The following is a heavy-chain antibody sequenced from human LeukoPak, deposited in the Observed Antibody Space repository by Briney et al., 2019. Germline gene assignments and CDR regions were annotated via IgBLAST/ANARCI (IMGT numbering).Heavy chain of an antibody. CDR3: LGSFPYSNYED. D-gene: IGHD4-11*01. Sequence: ASAKVSCKVSGYTLTELSMHWVRQAPGKGLEWMGGFDPEDGETIYAQKFQGRVTMTEDTSTDTAYMGLSSLRSEDTAVYYCLGSFPYSNYEDWGQGTLVTVSS. V-gene: IGHV1-24*01. J-gene: IGHJ4*02. CDR2: FDPEDGET. CDR1: GYTLTELS.